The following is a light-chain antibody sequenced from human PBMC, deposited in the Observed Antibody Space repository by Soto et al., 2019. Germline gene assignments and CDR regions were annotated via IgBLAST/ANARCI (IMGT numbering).Light chain of an antibody. V-gene: IGKV3-11*01. CDR1: QSVSSN. Sequence: EIVITHSPATLSLSPLDISTLSWMASQSVSSNLAWFRQKPGQAPRLLIYGASNRATGIPDRFSGSGSGTDFTLTISRLEPEDFAVYYCQQRSNWPPAFGQGTRVEIK. J-gene: IGKJ5*01. CDR2: GAS. CDR3: QQRSNWPPA.